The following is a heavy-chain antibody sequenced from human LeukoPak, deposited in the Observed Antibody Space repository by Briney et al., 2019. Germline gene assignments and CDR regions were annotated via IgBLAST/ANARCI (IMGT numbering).Heavy chain of an antibody. CDR1: GFTFSSYW. J-gene: IGHJ6*02. CDR3: ARGGGLDV. D-gene: IGHD3-16*01. CDR2: INHNGNVN. V-gene: IGHV3-7*03. Sequence: GGSLRLSCAASGFTFSSYWVNWARQAPGKGLEWVASINHNGNVNYYVDSVKGRFTISRDNAKNSLYLQMSNLRAEDTAVYFCARGGGLDVWGRGATVTVSS.